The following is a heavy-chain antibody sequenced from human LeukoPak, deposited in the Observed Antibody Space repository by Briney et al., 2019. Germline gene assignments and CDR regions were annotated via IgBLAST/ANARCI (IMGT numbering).Heavy chain of an antibody. D-gene: IGHD6-13*01. CDR2: IRSDGTNK. CDR1: GFSFSDYG. CDR3: AKDRSRSWYSFDY. Sequence: PGGSLRLSCEASGFSFSDYGMHWVRQAPGKGLEWVAFIRSDGTNKYYADSVKGRFTISRDNSKNTLYLQMNSLRTEDTAVYYCAKDRSRSWYSFDYWGQGTLVIVSS. V-gene: IGHV3-30*02. J-gene: IGHJ4*02.